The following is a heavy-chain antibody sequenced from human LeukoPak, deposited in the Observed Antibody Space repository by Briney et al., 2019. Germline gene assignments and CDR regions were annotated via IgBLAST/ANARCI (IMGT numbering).Heavy chain of an antibody. J-gene: IGHJ4*02. CDR1: GFTFSSYA. D-gene: IGHD2-2*01. Sequence: PGGSLRLSCAASGFTFSSYAMSWVRQAPGKGLEWVSAISGGGVSTYYADSVKGRFTISRDNSKNTQYLQMNSLRAEDTAVYYCAKDCSSTSCPTSDYWGQGTLVTVSS. CDR3: AKDCSSTSCPTSDY. V-gene: IGHV3-23*01. CDR2: ISGGGVST.